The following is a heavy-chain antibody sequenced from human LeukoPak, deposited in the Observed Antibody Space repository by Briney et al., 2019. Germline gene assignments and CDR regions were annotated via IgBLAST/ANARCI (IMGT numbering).Heavy chain of an antibody. V-gene: IGHV1-46*01. CDR3: ARDKMAGRDGYNFGIFDI. D-gene: IGHD5-24*01. J-gene: IGHJ3*02. Sequence: ASVKVSCKASGYTSTSYYMHWVRQAPGQGLEWMGIINPSGGSTSYAQKFQGRVTMTRDTSTSTVYMELSSLRSEDTAVYYCARDKMAGRDGYNFGIFDIWGQGTMVTVSS. CDR1: GYTSTSYY. CDR2: INPSGGST.